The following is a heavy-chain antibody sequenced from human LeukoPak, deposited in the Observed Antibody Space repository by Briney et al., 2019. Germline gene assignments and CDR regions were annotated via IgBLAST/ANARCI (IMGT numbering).Heavy chain of an antibody. V-gene: IGHV4-59*01. J-gene: IGHJ5*02. Sequence: SETLSLTCTVSGGSISSYYWSWIRQPPGKGLEWIGYIYYSGSTNYNPSLKSRVTISVDTSKNQFSLKLSSVTAADTAVYYCARGYCSSTSCYHNWFDHWGQGTLVTVSS. CDR3: ARGYCSSTSCYHNWFDH. CDR2: IYYSGST. CDR1: GGSISSYY. D-gene: IGHD2-2*01.